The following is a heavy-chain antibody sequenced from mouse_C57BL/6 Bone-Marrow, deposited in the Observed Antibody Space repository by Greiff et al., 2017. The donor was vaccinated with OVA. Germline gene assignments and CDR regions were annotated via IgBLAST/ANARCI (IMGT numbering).Heavy chain of an antibody. CDR3: ARSYGSSYDWYFDV. CDR1: GYTFTSYW. D-gene: IGHD1-1*01. V-gene: IGHV1-55*01. J-gene: IGHJ1*03. CDR2: IYPGSGST. Sequence: VQLQQPGAELVKPGASVKMSCKASGYTFTSYWITWVKQRPGQGLEWIGDIYPGSGSTNYNEKLKSKATLTVDTSSSTAYMQLSSLTSEDSAVYYCARSYGSSYDWYFDVWGTGTTVTVSS.